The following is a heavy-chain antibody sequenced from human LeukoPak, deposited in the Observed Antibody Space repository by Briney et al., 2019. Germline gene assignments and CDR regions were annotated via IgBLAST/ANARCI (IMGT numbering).Heavy chain of an antibody. CDR1: GFTLSSYS. J-gene: IGHJ4*02. CDR3: ARLEDYGDYFDY. V-gene: IGHV3-21*01. D-gene: IGHD4-17*01. Sequence: GGSLRLSCAASGFTLSSYSMNWVRQAPGKGLEWVSSISSSSSYIYYADSVKGRFTISRDNAKNSLYLQMNSLRAEDTAVYYCARLEDYGDYFDYWGQGTLVTVSS. CDR2: ISSSSSYI.